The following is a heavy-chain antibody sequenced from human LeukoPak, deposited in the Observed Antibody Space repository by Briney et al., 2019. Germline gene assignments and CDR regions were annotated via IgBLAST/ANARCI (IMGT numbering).Heavy chain of an antibody. CDR2: IYYSGST. CDR1: GGSISSYY. CDR3: ARDRYYYDSSGYGVYFDY. V-gene: IGHV4-59*12. D-gene: IGHD3-22*01. Sequence: SQTLSLTCTVSGGSISSYYWSWIRQPPGKGLEWIGYIYYSGSTYYSPSLKSRVTISLDTSRNQFSLKLSSVTAADTAVYYCARDRYYYDSSGYGVYFDYWGQGTLVTVSS. J-gene: IGHJ4*02.